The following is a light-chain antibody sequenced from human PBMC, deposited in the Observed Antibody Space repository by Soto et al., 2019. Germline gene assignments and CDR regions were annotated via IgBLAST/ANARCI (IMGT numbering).Light chain of an antibody. CDR2: GAS. CDR3: QQYGSSPWT. Sequence: EIVVTQSPGTLSLSPGERATLSCRASQSVSSSYLAWYQQKPGQAPRPLIYGASSRAIGIPDRFSGSGSGTDFTLTISRLEPEDFAVYYCQQYGSSPWTFGQGTKV. J-gene: IGKJ1*01. V-gene: IGKV3-20*01. CDR1: QSVSSSY.